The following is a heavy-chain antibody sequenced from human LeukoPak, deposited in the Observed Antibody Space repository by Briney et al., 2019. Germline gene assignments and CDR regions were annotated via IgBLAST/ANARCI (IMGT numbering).Heavy chain of an antibody. V-gene: IGHV4-39*01. D-gene: IGHD2-21*02. CDR2: IYYSGIT. J-gene: IGHJ4*02. CDR3: AGILVVTATDYFQY. Sequence: SETLSLTCTVSGGSISSSSYYWGWIRQPPGKGLEWIGSIYYSGITYYNPSLQSRVTISVDTPKNQFSLKLSSVTAADTAVYYCAGILVVTATDYFQYWGQGILVPVSS. CDR1: GGSISSSSYY.